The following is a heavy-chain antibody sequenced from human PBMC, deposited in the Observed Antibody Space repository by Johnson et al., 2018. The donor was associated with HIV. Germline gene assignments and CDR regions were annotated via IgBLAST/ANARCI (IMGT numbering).Heavy chain of an antibody. V-gene: IGHV3-73*01. CDR3: ARDPMVRGAGGFDI. D-gene: IGHD3-10*01. CDR2: IRKKANTYAT. CDR1: GFTFSGSA. J-gene: IGHJ3*02. Sequence: VLLVESGGDLVQPGGSLKVSCAASGFTFSGSAMHWVRQASGKGLEWVGRIRKKANTYATAYAASVKGRFTISRDDSTNTLYLQMNSLRAEDTAVYYCARDPMVRGAGGFDIWGQGTMVTVSS.